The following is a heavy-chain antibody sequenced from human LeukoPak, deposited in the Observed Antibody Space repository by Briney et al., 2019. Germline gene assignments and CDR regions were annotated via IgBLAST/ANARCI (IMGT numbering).Heavy chain of an antibody. CDR1: GFTFSSYS. CDR3: ARDPGYSYGHDY. CDR2: ISSSSSYI. J-gene: IGHJ4*02. D-gene: IGHD5-18*01. V-gene: IGHV3-21*01. Sequence: GGCLRLSCAASGFTFSSYSMNWVRQAPGKGLEWVSSISSSSSYIYYADSVKGRFTISRDNAKNSLYLQMNSLRAEDTAVYYCARDPGYSYGHDYWGQGTLVTVSS.